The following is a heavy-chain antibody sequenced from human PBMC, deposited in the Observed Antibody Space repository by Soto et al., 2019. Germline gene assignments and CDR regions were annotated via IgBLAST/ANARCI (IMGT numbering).Heavy chain of an antibody. Sequence: QVQLVESGGGLVKPGGSLRLSCAASGFTFSDYYMSWIRQAPGKGLEWVSFLSGSDNTIYYTDSVKGRFTISRDNAKNSLYLQMNSLRAEDTAVYYCARSSPRQGVTNYYYDYMDVWGRGTTVTVSS. CDR2: LSGSDNTI. CDR3: ARSSPRQGVTNYYYDYMDV. V-gene: IGHV3-11*01. J-gene: IGHJ6*03. D-gene: IGHD2-2*01. CDR1: GFTFSDYY.